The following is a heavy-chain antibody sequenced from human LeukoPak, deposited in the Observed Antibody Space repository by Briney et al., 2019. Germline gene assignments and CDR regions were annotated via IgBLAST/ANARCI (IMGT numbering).Heavy chain of an antibody. D-gene: IGHD6-13*01. V-gene: IGHV1-2*02. CDR2: INPNSGGT. Sequence: ASVKVSCKASGYTFTGYYMHWVRQAPGQGHEWMGWINPNSGGTNYAQKFQGRVTMTRDTSISTAYMELSRLRSDDTAVYYCARDIAAADNWFDPWGQGTLVTVSS. CDR1: GYTFTGYY. CDR3: ARDIAAADNWFDP. J-gene: IGHJ5*02.